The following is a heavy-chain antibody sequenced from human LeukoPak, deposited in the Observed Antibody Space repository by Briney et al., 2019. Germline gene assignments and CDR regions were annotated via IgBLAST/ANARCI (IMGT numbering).Heavy chain of an antibody. V-gene: IGHV4-61*02. CDR2: IYTSGST. CDR3: ASSSGD. D-gene: IGHD6-25*01. Sequence: SQTLSLTCTVSGGSISSGSYYWSWIRQPAGKGLEWIGRIYTSGSTNYNPSLKGRVTISVDTSKNQFSLKLSSVTAADTAVYYCASSSGDWGQGTLVTVSS. CDR1: GGSISSGSYY. J-gene: IGHJ4*02.